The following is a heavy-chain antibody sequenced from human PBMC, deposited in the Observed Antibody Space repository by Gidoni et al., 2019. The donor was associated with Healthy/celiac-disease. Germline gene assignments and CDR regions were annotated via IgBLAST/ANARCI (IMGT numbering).Heavy chain of an antibody. CDR1: GFTFGDYA. Sequence: EVQLVESGGGLVQPGRSLRLSCTASGFTFGDYAMSWFRQAPGKGLEWVGFIRSKAYGGTTEYAASVKGRFTISRDDSKSIAYLQMNSLKTEDTAVYYCTRGAVGLGMNYWGQGTLVTVSS. V-gene: IGHV3-49*03. J-gene: IGHJ4*02. CDR2: IRSKAYGGTT. D-gene: IGHD7-27*01. CDR3: TRGAVGLGMNY.